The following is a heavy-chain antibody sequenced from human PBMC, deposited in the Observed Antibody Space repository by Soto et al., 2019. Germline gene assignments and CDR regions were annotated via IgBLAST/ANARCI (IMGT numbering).Heavy chain of an antibody. CDR3: ARRYGGSIDY. D-gene: IGHD2-15*01. Sequence: QVQLQESGPGLVKPSETLSLTCTVSGGSISSYYWSWIRQPPGKGLEWIGYIYYSGSTNYNTSLKSRVTISVDTSKNQFSLKLSSVTAADTSVYYCARRYGGSIDYWGQGTLVTVSS. CDR2: IYYSGST. CDR1: GGSISSYY. V-gene: IGHV4-59*08. J-gene: IGHJ4*02.